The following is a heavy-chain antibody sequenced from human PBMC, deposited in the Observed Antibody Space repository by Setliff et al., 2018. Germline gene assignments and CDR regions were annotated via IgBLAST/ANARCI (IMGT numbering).Heavy chain of an antibody. V-gene: IGHV1-69*06. J-gene: IGHJ4*02. D-gene: IGHD2-15*01. CDR2: IIPLLETA. Sequence: SVKVSCKASGDTFSTYALSWVRQAPGQGLEWMGGIIPLLETAKYAQKFQGRVTITADKSTSTGYMELSRLRSEDTAIYYCARELRSPYWHIDFWGQGTLVSVSS. CDR1: GDTFSTYA. CDR3: ARELRSPYWHIDF.